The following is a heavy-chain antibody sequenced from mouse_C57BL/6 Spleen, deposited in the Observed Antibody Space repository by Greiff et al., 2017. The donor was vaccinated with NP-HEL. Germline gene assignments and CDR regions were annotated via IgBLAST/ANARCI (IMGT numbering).Heavy chain of an antibody. J-gene: IGHJ1*03. CDR3: ARRGTTGWYFDV. CDR1: GYSITSGYD. CDR2: ISYSGST. Sequence: EVMLVESGPGMVKPSQSLSLTCTVTGYSITSGYDWHWIRHFPGNKLEWMGYISYSGSTNYNPSLKSRISITHDTSKNHFFLKLNSVTTEDTATYYCARRGTTGWYFDVWGTGTTVTVSS. V-gene: IGHV3-1*01. D-gene: IGHD1-1*01.